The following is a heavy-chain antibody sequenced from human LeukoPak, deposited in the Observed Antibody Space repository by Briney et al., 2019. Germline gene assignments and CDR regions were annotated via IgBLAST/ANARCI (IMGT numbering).Heavy chain of an antibody. D-gene: IGHD3-22*01. CDR2: IYSGGST. CDR3: ARNLDSSGYLLDY. CDR1: GFTVSSKY. V-gene: IGHV3-53*01. J-gene: IGHJ4*02. Sequence: GGSLRLSCAASGFTVSSKYMSWVRQAPGKGLEWVSVIYSGGSTYYADSVKGLFTISRDNSKNTLYLQMNSLRAEDTAVYYCARNLDSSGYLLDYWGQGTLVTVSS.